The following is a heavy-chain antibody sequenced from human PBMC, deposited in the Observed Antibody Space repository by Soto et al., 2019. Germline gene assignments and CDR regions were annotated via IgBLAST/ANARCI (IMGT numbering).Heavy chain of an antibody. CDR3: ARCRGYSYGYGGYYGMDV. Sequence: SVKVSCKASGGTFSSYAISWVRQAPGQGLEWMGGIIPIFGTANYAQKFQGRVTITADKSTSTAYMELSSLRSEDTAVYYCARCRGYSYGYGGYYGMDVWGQGTTVTVSS. CDR1: GGTFSSYA. J-gene: IGHJ6*02. V-gene: IGHV1-69*06. D-gene: IGHD5-18*01. CDR2: IIPIFGTA.